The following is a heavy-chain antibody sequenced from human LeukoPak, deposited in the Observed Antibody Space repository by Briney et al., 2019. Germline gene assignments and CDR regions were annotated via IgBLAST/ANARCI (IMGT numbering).Heavy chain of an antibody. J-gene: IGHJ4*02. CDR2: ISWNSGSI. Sequence: GGSLRLSCAAPGFTFDDYAMHWVRHAPGKGLEWVSGISWNSGSIGYADSVKGRFTISRDNAKNSLYLQMNSLRAEDTALYYCAKENCGGDCAFDYWGQGTLVTVSS. V-gene: IGHV3-9*01. CDR3: AKENCGGDCAFDY. D-gene: IGHD2-21*02. CDR1: GFTFDDYA.